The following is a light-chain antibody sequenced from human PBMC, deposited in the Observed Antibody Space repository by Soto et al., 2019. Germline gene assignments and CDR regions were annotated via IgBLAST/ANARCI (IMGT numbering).Light chain of an antibody. Sequence: QSALTQPASVSGSPGQSITISCTGTRRDVGGYNYVSWYQQYPGKSPKLLIYEVTHRPSGVSNRFSGSKSGNTASLTISGLQAEDEADYYCSSYTTSSTVVFGTGTKLTVL. CDR3: SSYTTSSTVV. J-gene: IGLJ1*01. CDR2: EVT. V-gene: IGLV2-14*01. CDR1: RRDVGGYNY.